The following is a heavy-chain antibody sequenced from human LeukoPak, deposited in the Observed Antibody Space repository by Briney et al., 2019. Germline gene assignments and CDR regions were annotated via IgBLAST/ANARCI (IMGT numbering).Heavy chain of an antibody. CDR2: IYYSGST. CDR1: GGSISSSRYY. D-gene: IGHD3-10*01. Sequence: PSETLSLTCTVSGGSISSSRYYWGWIRQPPGKGLEWIGSIYYSGSTYYNPSLKSRVTISVDTSKNQFSLKLSSVTAADTAVYYCARQGNYGSGSYLAFDIWGQGTMVTVSS. J-gene: IGHJ3*02. CDR3: ARQGNYGSGSYLAFDI. V-gene: IGHV4-39*01.